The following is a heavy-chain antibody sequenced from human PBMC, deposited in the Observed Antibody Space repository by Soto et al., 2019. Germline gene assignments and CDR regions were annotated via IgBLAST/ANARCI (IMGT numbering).Heavy chain of an antibody. Sequence: SETLSLTCTVSSGSFSTYYWSRIRQPAGKGLEWIGRIYSTGSTLYNPSLKSRITMSVDTSKNQFSLKLSSVTAADTAVYYCAGGAAADYFDYWGQGTLVIVSS. CDR1: SGSFSTYY. CDR2: IYSTGST. J-gene: IGHJ4*02. V-gene: IGHV4-4*07. CDR3: AGGAAADYFDY. D-gene: IGHD6-13*01.